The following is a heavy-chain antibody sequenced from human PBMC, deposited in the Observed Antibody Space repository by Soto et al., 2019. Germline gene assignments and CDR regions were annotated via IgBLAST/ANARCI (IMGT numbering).Heavy chain of an antibody. CDR1: GGSFSGYY. D-gene: IGHD2-15*01. CDR3: ARSEVVVVVAATYFDY. Sequence: SETLSLTCAVYGGSFSGYYWSWIRQPPGKGLEWIGEINHSGSTNYNPSLKSRVTISVDTSKNQFSLKLSSVTAADTAVYYCARSEVVVVVAATYFDYWGQGTRVTVSS. V-gene: IGHV4-34*01. CDR2: INHSGST. J-gene: IGHJ4*02.